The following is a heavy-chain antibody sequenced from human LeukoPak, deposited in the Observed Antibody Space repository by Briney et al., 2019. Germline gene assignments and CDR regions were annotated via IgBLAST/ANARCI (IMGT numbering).Heavy chain of an antibody. CDR2: IYYSGST. D-gene: IGHD4-17*01. CDR1: GGSISSSSYY. CDR3: ARLLGTTVTPYDWFDP. J-gene: IGHJ5*02. Sequence: PSETLSLTCTVSGGSISSSSYYWGWIRQPPGKGLEWIGSIYYSGSTYYNPSLKSRVTISVDTSKNQFSLKLSSVTAADTAVYYCARLLGTTVTPYDWFDPWGQGTLVTVSS. V-gene: IGHV4-39*01.